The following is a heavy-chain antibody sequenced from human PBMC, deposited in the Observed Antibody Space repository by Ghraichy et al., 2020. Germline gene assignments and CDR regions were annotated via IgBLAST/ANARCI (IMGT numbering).Heavy chain of an antibody. J-gene: IGHJ3*02. CDR3: AKEGPDAFDI. V-gene: IGHV3-9*01. Sequence: LSLTCAASGFTFDDYAMHWVRQAPGKGLEWVSGISWNSGSIGYADSVKGRFTISRDNAKNSLYLQMNSLRAEDTALYYCAKEGPDAFDIWGQGTMVTVSS. CDR1: GFTFDDYA. CDR2: ISWNSGSI.